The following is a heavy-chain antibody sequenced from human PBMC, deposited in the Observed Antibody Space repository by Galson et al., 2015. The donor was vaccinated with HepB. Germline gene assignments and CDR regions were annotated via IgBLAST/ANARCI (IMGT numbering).Heavy chain of an antibody. CDR3: AKQNRSGWSES. D-gene: IGHD3-3*01. CDR2: ITSSGGRT. J-gene: IGHJ5*01. CDR1: GFTLSSSV. Sequence: SLRLSCATSGFTLSSSVMSWARQAPGKGLEWVSEITSSGGRTYYADSVKGRFIISSDSSKNTLYLQMTRLTAEDTAVYYCAKQNRSGWSESWGQGTQVTVSS. V-gene: IGHV3-23*01.